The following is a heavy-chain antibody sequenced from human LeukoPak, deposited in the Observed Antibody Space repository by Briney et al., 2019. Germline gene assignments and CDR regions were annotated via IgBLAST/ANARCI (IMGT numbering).Heavy chain of an antibody. J-gene: IGHJ3*02. CDR3: ARDHSYIDAFDI. Sequence: SETLSLTCTVSGGSIRSSYYYWGWIRQPPGKGLEWIGSIYDSGSTYYNPSLKSRVTISVDTSKNQFSLKLNSVTAADTAVYYCARDHSYIDAFDIWGQGTMVTVSS. CDR1: GGSIRSSYYY. V-gene: IGHV4-39*02. CDR2: IYDSGST. D-gene: IGHD5-18*01.